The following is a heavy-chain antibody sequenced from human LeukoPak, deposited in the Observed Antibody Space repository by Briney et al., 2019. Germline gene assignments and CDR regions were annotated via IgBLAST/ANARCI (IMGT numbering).Heavy chain of an antibody. V-gene: IGHV1-69*01. CDR1: GGTFSSYA. CDR2: IIPIFGTV. Sequence: SVKVSCKASGGTFSSYAISWVRQAPGQGLEWMGGIIPIFGTVNYAQKFQGRVTITADESTSTAYMELSSLRSEDTAVYYCARARRWGGSYENWFDPWGQGTLVTVSS. CDR3: ARARRWGGSYENWFDP. D-gene: IGHD1-26*01. J-gene: IGHJ5*02.